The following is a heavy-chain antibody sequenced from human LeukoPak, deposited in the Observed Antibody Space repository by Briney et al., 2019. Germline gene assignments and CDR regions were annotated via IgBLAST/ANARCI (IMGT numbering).Heavy chain of an antibody. V-gene: IGHV1-2*02. J-gene: IGHJ4*02. CDR2: INPNSGGT. CDR1: GYTFTSYY. Sequence: ASVKVSCKASGYTFTSYYMHWVRQAPGQGLEWMGWINPNSGGTNYAQKFQGRVTMTRDTSISTAYMELSRLRSDDTAVYYCARSETTVTYYFDYWGQGTLVTVSS. CDR3: ARSETTVTYYFDY. D-gene: IGHD4-17*01.